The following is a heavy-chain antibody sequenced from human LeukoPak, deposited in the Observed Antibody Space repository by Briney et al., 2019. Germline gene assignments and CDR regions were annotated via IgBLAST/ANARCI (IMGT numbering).Heavy chain of an antibody. Sequence: ASVKVSCKASGYTFTSYDINWVRQATGQGLEWMGWMNPNSGNTGYAQKFQGRVTITRNTSISTAYMELSSLRSEDTAVYYCARGGILRYFDWLPNYYYYGMDVWGQGTTVTVSS. CDR3: ARGGILRYFDWLPNYYYYGMDV. CDR2: MNPNSGNT. D-gene: IGHD3-9*01. V-gene: IGHV1-8*01. CDR1: GYTFTSYD. J-gene: IGHJ6*02.